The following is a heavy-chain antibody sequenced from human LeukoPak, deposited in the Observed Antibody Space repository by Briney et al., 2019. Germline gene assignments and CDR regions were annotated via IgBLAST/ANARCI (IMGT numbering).Heavy chain of an antibody. D-gene: IGHD1-7*01. J-gene: IGHJ1*01. CDR1: GGSLSSYY. Sequence: SETLSLTCTVSGGSLSSYYWSWIRQPPGQGLEWIGYIYYSGSTNNNPSLKSRVTISVDTSKNQFSLKLSSVTAADTAVYYCAREHNWNYVAYFQHWGQGTLVTVPS. CDR2: IYYSGST. CDR3: AREHNWNYVAYFQH. V-gene: IGHV4-59*01.